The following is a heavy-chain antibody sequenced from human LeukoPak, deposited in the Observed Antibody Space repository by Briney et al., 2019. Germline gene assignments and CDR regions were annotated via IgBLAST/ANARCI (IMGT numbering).Heavy chain of an antibody. J-gene: IGHJ6*03. V-gene: IGHV1-2*02. CDR2: INPNSGGT. Sequence: GASVKVSCKASGYTFTGYYMHWVRQAPGQGLEWMGWINPNSGGTNYAQKLQGRVTMTRDTSISTAYMELSRLRAEDTAVYYCAREGSPFYYYYMDVWGKGTTVTVSS. CDR1: GYTFTGYY. D-gene: IGHD2-15*01. CDR3: AREGSPFYYYYMDV.